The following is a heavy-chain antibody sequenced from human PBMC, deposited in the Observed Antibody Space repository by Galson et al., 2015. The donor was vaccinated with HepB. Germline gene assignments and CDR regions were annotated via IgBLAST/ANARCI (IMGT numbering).Heavy chain of an antibody. Sequence: SLRLSCAASGFPFSYYAMTWVRQAPGKGLEWVSAITPSGDNTYSADSLKGRFTISRDNSKNTFFLQMNSLRADDTAIYFCAKVFPEKTDGWYRQALYYFDSWGHGTRVTVSS. D-gene: IGHD6-19*01. CDR2: ITPSGDNT. V-gene: IGHV3-23*01. J-gene: IGHJ4*01. CDR1: GFPFSYYA. CDR3: AKVFPEKTDGWYRQALYYFDS.